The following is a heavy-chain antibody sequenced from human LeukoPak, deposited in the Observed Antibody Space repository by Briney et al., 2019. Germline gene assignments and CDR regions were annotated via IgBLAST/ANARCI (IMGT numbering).Heavy chain of an antibody. D-gene: IGHD1-26*01. CDR3: ARERAVGATTSWFDP. V-gene: IGHV1-3*04. CDR1: GYTFTSYA. CDR2: INTGNGNT. Sequence: ASEKVSCKASGYTFTSYAMHWVRQAPGQRLEWMGWINTGNGNTKYSQKFQGRVTFTKDTSASTASMELSSLRSEDTAMYYCARERAVGATTSWFDPWGQGTLVTVSS. J-gene: IGHJ5*02.